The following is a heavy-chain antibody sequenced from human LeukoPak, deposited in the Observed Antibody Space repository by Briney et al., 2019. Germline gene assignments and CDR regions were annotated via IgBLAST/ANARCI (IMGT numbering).Heavy chain of an antibody. V-gene: IGHV1-46*01. CDR2: INPSGGST. D-gene: IGHD1-26*01. Sequence: ASVKVSCKASGYTFTSYYMHWVRQAPGQGLEWMGIINPSGGSTSYAQKFQGGVTMTRDTSTSTVYMELSSLRSEDTAVYYCARESLIVGASSDFDYWGQGTLVTVSS. J-gene: IGHJ4*02. CDR1: GYTFTSYY. CDR3: ARESLIVGASSDFDY.